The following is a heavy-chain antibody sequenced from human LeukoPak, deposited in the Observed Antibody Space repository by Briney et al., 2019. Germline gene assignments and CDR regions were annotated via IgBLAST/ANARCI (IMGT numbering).Heavy chain of an antibody. CDR1: GGTFSSYA. V-gene: IGHV1-18*01. J-gene: IGHJ6*03. CDR3: ARLMITFGGKHHESYFYCYMDV. D-gene: IGHD3-16*01. CDR2: ISGDNGDT. Sequence: ASVRVSCKASGGTFSSYAISWVRQAPGQGLEWMGWISGDNGDTNYTQTLKGRLTITTDTSTRTAYMELRSLRSDDTAMYYCARLMITFGGKHHESYFYCYMDVWGKGTTVTISS.